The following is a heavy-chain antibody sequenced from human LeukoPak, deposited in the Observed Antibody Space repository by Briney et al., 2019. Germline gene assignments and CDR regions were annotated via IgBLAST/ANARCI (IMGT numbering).Heavy chain of an antibody. CDR1: GFTFSRYG. CDR2: IRYDGSNK. D-gene: IGHD3-22*01. V-gene: IGHV3-30*02. CDR3: AKTSDYDSSGYFNYYYYYMDV. J-gene: IGHJ6*03. Sequence: GGSLRLSCAASGFTFSRYGMHWVRQAPGKGLEWGALIRYDGSNKNDADSVKGRFTISRDNSKNTLYLQMNSLRAEDTAVYYCAKTSDYDSSGYFNYYYYYMDVWVKGTTVTVSS.